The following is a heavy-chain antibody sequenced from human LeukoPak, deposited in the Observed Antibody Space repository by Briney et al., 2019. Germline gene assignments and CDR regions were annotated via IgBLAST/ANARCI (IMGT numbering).Heavy chain of an antibody. D-gene: IGHD5-12*01. Sequence: ASVTVSFKASGYTFTGYYMHWVRQAPGQGLEWMGWINPNSGGTNYAQKFQGRVTMTRDTSISTAYMELSRLRSDDTVVYYCARDADIVATMYYFDYWGQGTLVTVSS. V-gene: IGHV1-2*02. CDR1: GYTFTGYY. CDR3: ARDADIVATMYYFDY. J-gene: IGHJ4*02. CDR2: INPNSGGT.